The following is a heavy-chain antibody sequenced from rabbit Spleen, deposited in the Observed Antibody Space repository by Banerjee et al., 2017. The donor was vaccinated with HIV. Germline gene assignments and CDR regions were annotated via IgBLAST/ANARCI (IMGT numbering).Heavy chain of an antibody. CDR1: GFSFSYNEY. J-gene: IGHJ4*01. CDR3: SIDLVGVICWDFYL. V-gene: IGHV1S40*01. Sequence: QSLEESGGDLVKPGAALTLTCTASGFSFSYNEYMCWVRQAPGKGLKWIACINTWSGRPVYAGWAKGRFPMSKTSSATVTLQITSLTAADRATYFCSIDLVGVICWDFYLWGPGTLVTVS. CDR2: INTWSGRP. D-gene: IGHD1-1*01.